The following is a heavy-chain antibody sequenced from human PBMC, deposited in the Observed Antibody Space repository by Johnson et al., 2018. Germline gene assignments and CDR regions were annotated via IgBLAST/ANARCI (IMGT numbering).Heavy chain of an antibody. D-gene: IGHD7-27*01. Sequence: VQLVQSGGGFIQPGGSLRLSCAASGFSFNAYAMSWVRQAPGKGLEWVSFVSPSAENTHYANSVKGRFTISRDNAKDTLYLQMNRLRAEVTALYSCARVSQDTTRGYLGGGCDIWGQGTMVTVSS. V-gene: IGHV3-23*04. CDR1: GFSFNAYA. CDR2: VSPSAENT. CDR3: ARVSQDTTRGYLGGGCDI. J-gene: IGHJ3*02.